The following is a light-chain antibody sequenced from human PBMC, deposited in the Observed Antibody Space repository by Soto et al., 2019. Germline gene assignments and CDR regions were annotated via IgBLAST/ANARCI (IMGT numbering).Light chain of an antibody. CDR1: SSNIGSTA. V-gene: IGLV1-44*01. J-gene: IGLJ3*02. CDR2: SNN. CDR3: AAWDDSLNGVV. Sequence: QSVLTQPPSASGTPGQRVTISCSGNSSNIGSTAVNWYQQLPGTAPKLLIYSNNLRPSGVPDRFSGSKSGTSASLAISGLQSEDEADYYCAAWDDSLNGVVFGGGTKVTVL.